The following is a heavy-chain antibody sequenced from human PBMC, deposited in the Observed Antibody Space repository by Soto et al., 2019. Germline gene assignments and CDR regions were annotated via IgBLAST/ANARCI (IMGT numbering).Heavy chain of an antibody. V-gene: IGHV5-10-1*01. Sequence: PGESLKISCKGSGYTFTTYWISWVRQMPGKGLEWMGRIDPSDSYTSYSPSFQGHVTISVDKSISTASLQWSSLKASDTAMYYCARRRGYDFWSGYSATHAYFDYRGQGTLVTVSS. CDR3: ARRRGYDFWSGYSATHAYFDY. J-gene: IGHJ4*02. CDR1: GYTFTTYW. D-gene: IGHD3-3*01. CDR2: IDPSDSYT.